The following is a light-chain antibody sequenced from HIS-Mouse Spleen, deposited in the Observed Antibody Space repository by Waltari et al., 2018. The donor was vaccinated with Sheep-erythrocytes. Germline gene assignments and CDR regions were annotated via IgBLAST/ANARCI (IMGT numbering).Light chain of an antibody. V-gene: IGLV2-23*01. CDR1: SSDVGSYNL. CDR3: CSYAGSSTPWV. Sequence: QSALTQPASVSGSPGQSITISCTGTSSDVGSYNLVSWYQQHPGKAPKLMIYEGSKRPPGVPKRFSGSKSGNTASLTISGLQAEDEADYYCCSYAGSSTPWVFGGGTKLTVL. CDR2: EGS. J-gene: IGLJ3*02.